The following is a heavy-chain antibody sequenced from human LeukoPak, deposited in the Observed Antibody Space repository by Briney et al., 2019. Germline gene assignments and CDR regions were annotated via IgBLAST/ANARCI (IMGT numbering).Heavy chain of an antibody. V-gene: IGHV3-30*18. D-gene: IGHD3-10*01. CDR2: ISYDGSNK. CDR3: AKWEYYGAGSYYYYYYYSGMDV. CDR1: GFTFSSYG. Sequence: GGSLRLSCAASGFTFSSYGMHWVRQAPGKGLEWVAVISYDGSNKYYADSVKARFTISRDNSKTTLYLQMKSLQAEAMAVYYCAKWEYYGAGSYYYYYYYSGMDVCGQGTTGTASS. J-gene: IGHJ6*02.